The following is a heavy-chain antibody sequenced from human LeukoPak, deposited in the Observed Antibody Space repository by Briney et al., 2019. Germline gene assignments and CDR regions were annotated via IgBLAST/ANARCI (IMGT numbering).Heavy chain of an antibody. CDR2: IYHTGST. J-gene: IGHJ5*02. CDR1: GYSISSGYY. Sequence: NPSETLSLTCAVSGYSISSGYYWGWIRPPPGKGLEWIGSIYHTGSTYYNPSLKSRVTISVDTSKNQFSLKLSSVTAADTAVYYCACCSGGTCYGGWFDPWGQGILVIVSS. V-gene: IGHV4-38-2*01. CDR3: ACCSGGTCYGGWFDP. D-gene: IGHD2-15*01.